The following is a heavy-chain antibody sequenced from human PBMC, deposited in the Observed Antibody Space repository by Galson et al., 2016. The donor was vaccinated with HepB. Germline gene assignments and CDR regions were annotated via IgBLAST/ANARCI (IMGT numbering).Heavy chain of an antibody. Sequence: SLRLSCAVSGLTVSGDYMSWVRQAPGRGLEWVSVLYRDGSTYYADYVEGRFTISRDNSRNTLYLQMNSLRAEDTAMYYCARNMYGAATNYIGDVFDIWGQGTMVTVSS. CDR1: GLTVSGDY. J-gene: IGHJ3*02. V-gene: IGHV3-53*01. CDR3: ARNMYGAATNYIGDVFDI. D-gene: IGHD3-10*01. CDR2: LYRDGST.